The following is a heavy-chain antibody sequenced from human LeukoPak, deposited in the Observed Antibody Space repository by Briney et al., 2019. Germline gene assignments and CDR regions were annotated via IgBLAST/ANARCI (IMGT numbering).Heavy chain of an antibody. CDR2: MNPNSGNT. Sequence: ASVEVPCKASGYTFTSYDINWVRQATGQGLEWMGWMNPNSGNTGYAQKFQGRVTMTRNTSISTAYMELSSLRSEDTAVYYCARGLSDEDYYYGMDVWGQGTTVTVSS. CDR3: ARGLSDEDYYYGMDV. J-gene: IGHJ6*02. V-gene: IGHV1-8*01. CDR1: GYTFTSYD.